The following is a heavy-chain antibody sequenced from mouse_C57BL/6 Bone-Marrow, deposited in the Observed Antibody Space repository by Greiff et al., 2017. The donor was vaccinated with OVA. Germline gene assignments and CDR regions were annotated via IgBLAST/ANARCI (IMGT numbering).Heavy chain of an antibody. CDR2: LSSGSSTI. J-gene: IGHJ4*01. Sequence: EVKLVESGGGLVKPGGSLKLSCAASGFTFSDYGMHWVRQAPEKGLEWVAYLSSGSSTIYYADTVKGRFTISRDNAKTTLVQPMTSRRSDDTAMYYCARPGSYYYAMDYWDQGTSVTVSS. V-gene: IGHV5-17*01. CDR3: ARPGSYYYAMDY. CDR1: GFTFSDYG. D-gene: IGHD1-1*01.